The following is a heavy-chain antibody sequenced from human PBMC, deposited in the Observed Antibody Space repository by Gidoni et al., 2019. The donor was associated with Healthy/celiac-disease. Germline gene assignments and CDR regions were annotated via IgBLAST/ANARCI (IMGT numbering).Heavy chain of an antibody. D-gene: IGHD3-22*01. V-gene: IGHV1-8*01. Sequence: GQGLEWMGWMNPNSGNTGYAQKFQGRVTMTRNTSISTAYMELSSLRSEDTAVYYCASRIWSSGYNTWGQGTLVTVSS. CDR3: ASRIWSSGYNT. CDR2: MNPNSGNT. J-gene: IGHJ5*02.